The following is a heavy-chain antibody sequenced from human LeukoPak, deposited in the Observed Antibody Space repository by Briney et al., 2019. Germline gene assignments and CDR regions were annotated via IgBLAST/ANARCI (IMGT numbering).Heavy chain of an antibody. CDR3: ARDPYDSSGYYYHWFDP. V-gene: IGHV4-4*07. J-gene: IGHJ5*02. D-gene: IGHD3-22*01. CDR1: GDSVRNY. CDR2: IYTSGST. Sequence: SETLSLTCTVSGDSVRNYWSWIRQPAGKGLEWIGRIYTSGSTNYNPSLKSRVTMSVDTSKNQFSLKLSSVTAADTAVYYCARDPYDSSGYYYHWFDPWGQGTLVTVSS.